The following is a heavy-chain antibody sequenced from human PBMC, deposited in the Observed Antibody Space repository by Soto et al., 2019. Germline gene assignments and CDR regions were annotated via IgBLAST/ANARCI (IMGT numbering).Heavy chain of an antibody. CDR1: GFTFSSYA. CDR2: ISGSGGST. CDR3: AKDYLGYSGYDPDAFDI. V-gene: IGHV3-23*01. Sequence: GSLRLSCAASGFTFSSYAMSWVRQAPGKGLEWVSAISGSGGSTYYADSVKGRFTISRDNSKNTLYLQMNSLRAEDTAVYYCAKDYLGYSGYDPDAFDIWGQWTMVTVSS. D-gene: IGHD5-12*01. J-gene: IGHJ3*02.